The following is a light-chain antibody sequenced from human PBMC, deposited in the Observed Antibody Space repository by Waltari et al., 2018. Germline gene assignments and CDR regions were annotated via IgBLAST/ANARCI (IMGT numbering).Light chain of an antibody. V-gene: IGLV1-44*01. CDR3: AAWDDSLHGHWV. J-gene: IGLJ3*02. CDR2: RSD. CDR1: SSKHGSNL. Sequence: QSVLTQPPSASATPGQRVTIPCSGSSSKHGSNLVNWYQQFPGKAPKLLIYRSDQRPSGVPDRFSGSKSGTSASLAINGLQSEDEAAYYCAAWDDSLHGHWVFGGGTKVTVL.